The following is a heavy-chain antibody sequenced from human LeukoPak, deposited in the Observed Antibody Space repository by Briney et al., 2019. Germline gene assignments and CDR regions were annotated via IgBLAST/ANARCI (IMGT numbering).Heavy chain of an antibody. CDR3: ARGLKAFDY. Sequence: PGGSLRLSCAASGFPFSSYEMNWVRQAPGKGLEWVSYISSSGSTIYYADSVKGRFTIYRDNAKNSLYLQMNSLRAEDTAVYYCARGLKAFDYWGQGTLVTVSS. V-gene: IGHV3-48*03. CDR2: ISSSGSTI. J-gene: IGHJ4*02. CDR1: GFPFSSYE.